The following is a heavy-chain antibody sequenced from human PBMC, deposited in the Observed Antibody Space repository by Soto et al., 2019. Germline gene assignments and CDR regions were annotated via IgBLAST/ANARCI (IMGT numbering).Heavy chain of an antibody. J-gene: IGHJ4*02. CDR1: GFTFSDYY. CDR3: AREEAVAGIDY. Sequence: GSLRLSCAASGFTFSDYYMSWIRQAPGKGLEWVSYISSSSSYTNYADSVKGRFTISRDNAKNSLYLQMNSLRAEDTAVYYCAREEAVAGIDYWGQGTLVTVSS. V-gene: IGHV3-11*06. D-gene: IGHD6-19*01. CDR2: ISSSSSYT.